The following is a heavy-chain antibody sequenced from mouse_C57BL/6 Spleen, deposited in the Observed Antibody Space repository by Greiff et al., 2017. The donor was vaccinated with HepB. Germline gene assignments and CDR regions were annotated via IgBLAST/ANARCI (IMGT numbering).Heavy chain of an antibody. V-gene: IGHV1-18*01. CDR2: INPNNGGT. CDR3: ARTRYDYDEGDWFAY. J-gene: IGHJ3*01. Sequence: EVQLQQSGPELVKPGASVKIPCKASGYTFTDYNMDWVKQSHGKSLEWIGDINPNNGGTIYNQKFKGKATLTVDKSSSTAYMQLSSLTSEDSAVYYCARTRYDYDEGDWFAYWGQGTLVTVSA. D-gene: IGHD2-4*01. CDR1: GYTFTDYN.